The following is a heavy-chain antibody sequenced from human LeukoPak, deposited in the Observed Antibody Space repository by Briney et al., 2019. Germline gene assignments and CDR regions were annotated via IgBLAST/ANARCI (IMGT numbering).Heavy chain of an antibody. CDR1: GFTFSSYA. CDR2: ISGSGGST. Sequence: GGSLRLSCAASGFTFSSYAMSWVRQAPGKGLEWVSAISGSGGSTYYADSVKGRFTISRDNSENTLYLQMNSLRAEDTAVYYCAKDRGYDSSGYYPLDAFDIWGQGTMVTVSS. V-gene: IGHV3-23*01. J-gene: IGHJ3*02. D-gene: IGHD3-22*01. CDR3: AKDRGYDSSGYYPLDAFDI.